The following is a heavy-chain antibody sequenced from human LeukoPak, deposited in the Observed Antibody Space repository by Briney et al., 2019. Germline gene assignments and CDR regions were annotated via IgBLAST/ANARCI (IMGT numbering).Heavy chain of an antibody. CDR1: GFPFSSYW. V-gene: IGHV3-49*03. Sequence: GGSLRLSCVASGFPFSSYWMTWFRQAPGKGLEWVSFIRNKASGGTTEHAASVRGRFTTSRDDSKSIAYLQMNSLKTEDTALYYCTRDRIMTDFWGQGTLVTVSS. CDR3: TRDRIMTDF. D-gene: IGHD2-15*01. CDR2: IRNKASGGTT. J-gene: IGHJ4*02.